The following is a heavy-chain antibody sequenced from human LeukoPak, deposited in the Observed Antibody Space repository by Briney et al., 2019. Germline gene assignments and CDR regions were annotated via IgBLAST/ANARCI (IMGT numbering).Heavy chain of an antibody. CDR1: GGSFSGYY. D-gene: IGHD1/OR15-1a*01. J-gene: IGHJ5*02. Sequence: PSETLSLTCAVYGGSFSGYYWSWTRQPPGKGLEWIGEIGHSGSANYNPSLKSRVTISLDTSNSQFSLKLSSVTAADTAVYYCARAEQGGWFDPWGQGTLVTVSS. V-gene: IGHV4-34*01. CDR3: ARAEQGGWFDP. CDR2: IGHSGSA.